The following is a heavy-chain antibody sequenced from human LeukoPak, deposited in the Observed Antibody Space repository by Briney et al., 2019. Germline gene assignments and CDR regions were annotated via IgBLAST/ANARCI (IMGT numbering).Heavy chain of an antibody. CDR3: ARHYCSSTSCYTSWWFDP. V-gene: IGHV4-34*01. CDR2: INHSGST. J-gene: IGHJ5*02. CDR1: GGSFSGYY. D-gene: IGHD2-2*02. Sequence: SETLSLTCAVYGGSFSGYYWSWIRQPPGKELEWIGEINHSGSTNYNPSLKSRVTISVDTSKNQFSLKLSSVTAADTAVYYCARHYCSSTSCYTSWWFDPWGQGTLVTVSS.